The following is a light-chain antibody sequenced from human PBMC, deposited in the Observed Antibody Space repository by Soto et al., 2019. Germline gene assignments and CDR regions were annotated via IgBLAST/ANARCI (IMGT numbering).Light chain of an antibody. Sequence: QSALTQPASVSGSPGQSITISCTGTSSTVGGFNVVSWYQQHPGKAPKVIIYEGIKRPSGVSNRFSGSNSGSTASLTISGFQAEDEADYYCCSYVGATTYVFGTGTKVTVL. J-gene: IGLJ1*01. CDR3: CSYVGATTYV. CDR2: EGI. V-gene: IGLV2-23*01. CDR1: SSTVGGFNV.